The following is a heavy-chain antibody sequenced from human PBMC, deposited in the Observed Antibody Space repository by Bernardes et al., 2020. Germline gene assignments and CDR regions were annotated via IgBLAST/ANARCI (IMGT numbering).Heavy chain of an antibody. J-gene: IGHJ5*02. D-gene: IGHD2-8*02. V-gene: IGHV4-59*11. CDR2: FHYTAST. CDR3: AGADSGAYRHWCDP. Sequence: SETLSLTCTISGGSITTPALSWIRQHPGPGLAWIGYFHYTASTNYNPSLKSRVTISLDTSRNQFSLRLNSVTAADTAVYYCAGADSGAYRHWCDPWGQGSLVTVSS. CDR1: GGSITTPA.